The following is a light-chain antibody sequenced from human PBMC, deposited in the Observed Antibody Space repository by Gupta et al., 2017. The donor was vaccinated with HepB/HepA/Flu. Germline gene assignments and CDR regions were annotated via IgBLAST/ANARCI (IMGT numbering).Light chain of an antibody. J-gene: IGKJ1*01. V-gene: IGKV1-39*01. Sequence: IQMTXSPXSLSASVXDRVTITCRASQSISSYLNWYQQKPGKAPKLLIYAASSLQSGVPSRFSGSGSGTDFTLTISSLQPEDFATYYCQQSYSTLTWTFGQGTKVEIK. CDR3: QQSYSTLTWT. CDR2: AAS. CDR1: QSISSY.